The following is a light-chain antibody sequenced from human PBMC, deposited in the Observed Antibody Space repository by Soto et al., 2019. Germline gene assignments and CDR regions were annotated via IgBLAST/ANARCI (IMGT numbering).Light chain of an antibody. CDR1: SSNIGAGYD. V-gene: IGLV1-40*01. CDR3: QSYDSSLSGVV. J-gene: IGLJ2*01. CDR2: GNS. Sequence: QCVLTQPPSVSGAPGQRVTISCTGSSSNIGAGYDVHWYQQLPGTAPKLLIYGNSSRPSGVPDRFSGSKSGTSASLAITGLQAEDEADYYCQSYDSSLSGVVFGGGTKVTVL.